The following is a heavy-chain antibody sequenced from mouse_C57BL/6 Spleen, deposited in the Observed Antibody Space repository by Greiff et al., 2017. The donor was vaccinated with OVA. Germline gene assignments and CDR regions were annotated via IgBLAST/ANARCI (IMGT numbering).Heavy chain of an antibody. CDR1: GYTFTSYW. CDR3: ARRWDWDAMDY. CDR2: IHPNSGST. Sequence: VQLQQPGAELVKPGASVKLSCKASGYTFTSYWMHWVKQRPGQGLEWIGMIHPNSGSTNYNEKFKSKATLTVDKSSSTAYMQLSSLTSEDSAVYYCARRWDWDAMDYWGQGTSVTVSS. V-gene: IGHV1-64*01. D-gene: IGHD4-1*01. J-gene: IGHJ4*01.